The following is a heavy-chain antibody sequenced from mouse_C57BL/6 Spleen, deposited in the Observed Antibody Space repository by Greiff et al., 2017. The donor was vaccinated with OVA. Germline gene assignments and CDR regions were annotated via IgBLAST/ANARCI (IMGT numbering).Heavy chain of an antibody. D-gene: IGHD6-1*01. Sequence: VQLQQSGPELVKPGASVKISCKASGYTFTDYYMNWVKQSHGKSLEWIGDINPNNGGTSYNQKFKGKATLTVDKSSSTAYMELRSLTSEDSAVYYCARGLHYFDYWGQGTTLTVSS. CDR3: ARGLHYFDY. CDR1: GYTFTDYY. J-gene: IGHJ2*01. CDR2: INPNNGGT. V-gene: IGHV1-26*01.